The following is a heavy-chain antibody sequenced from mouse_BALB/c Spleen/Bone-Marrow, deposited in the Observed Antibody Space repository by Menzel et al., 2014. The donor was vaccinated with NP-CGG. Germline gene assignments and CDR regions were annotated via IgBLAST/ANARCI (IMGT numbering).Heavy chain of an antibody. CDR3: ARYPYYDYDGFAY. CDR2: INPSTGYT. V-gene: IGHV1-7*01. Sequence: VHLQQSGAELAKPGASVKMSCKASGYTFXSYWMHWVKQRPGQGLEWIGYINPSTGYTEYNQKFKDKATLTADKSSSTAYMQLSSLTSEDSAVYYCARYPYYDYDGFAYWGQGTLVTVSA. D-gene: IGHD2-4*01. CDR1: GYTFXSYW. J-gene: IGHJ3*01.